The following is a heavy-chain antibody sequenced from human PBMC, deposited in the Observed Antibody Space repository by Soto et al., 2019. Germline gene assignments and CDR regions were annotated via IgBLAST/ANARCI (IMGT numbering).Heavy chain of an antibody. CDR1: GGSFSGYY. CDR3: ARGISFIVAPGKYSFDS. V-gene: IGHV4-34*01. CDR2: INHSGST. D-gene: IGHD5-12*01. Sequence: PSETLSLTCAVYGGSFSGYYWSWIRQPPGKGLQWIGEINHSGSTNHNPSLESRLTISVDTSKNQFSLKLRPVTAADTAVYYCARGISFIVAPGKYSFDSWGQGTLVTVSS. J-gene: IGHJ4*02.